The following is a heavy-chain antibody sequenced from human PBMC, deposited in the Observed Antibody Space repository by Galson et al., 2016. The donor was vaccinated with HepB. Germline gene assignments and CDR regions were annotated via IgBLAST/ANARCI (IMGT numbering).Heavy chain of an antibody. D-gene: IGHD6-19*01. CDR1: GFRFGDFF. V-gene: IGHV3-11*06. CDR2: ISSSSRNYT. J-gene: IGHJ4*02. CDR3: ARDGREGAVAEGDFDH. Sequence: SLRLSCAASGFRFGDFFMSWIRQAPGKGPEWLSYISSSSRNYTSYVDSVKGRFTISRDNAKNVLFLQMNSLRVADTAVYYCARDGREGAVAEGDFDHWGQGVLVTVS.